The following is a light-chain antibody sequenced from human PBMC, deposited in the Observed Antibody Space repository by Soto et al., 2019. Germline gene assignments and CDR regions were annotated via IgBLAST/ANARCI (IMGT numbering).Light chain of an antibody. V-gene: IGLV2-14*01. CDR3: SSYTSSNTYV. Sequence: QSVLTQPASVSGSPGQSVAISCTGTSSDIGAYNYVPWYQQHPGKAPKLMIFDVSNRPSGVSNRFSGSKSGNTASLTISGLQAEDEADYYCSSYTSSNTYVFGTGTKVTVL. J-gene: IGLJ1*01. CDR2: DVS. CDR1: SSDIGAYNY.